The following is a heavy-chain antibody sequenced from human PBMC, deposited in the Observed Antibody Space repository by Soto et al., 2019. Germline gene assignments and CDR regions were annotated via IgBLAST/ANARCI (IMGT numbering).Heavy chain of an antibody. Sequence: ASVKVSCKASGYTFTDYYMHWVRQAPGQGLEWMGWINPNNGGTNHAQKFQGRVTMTRDTSISTAYMELSSLRSDDTAMFYCARGSSSGWSGGYNWFDPWGQGTLVTVSS. CDR2: INPNNGGT. V-gene: IGHV1-2*02. D-gene: IGHD6-19*01. CDR1: GYTFTDYY. J-gene: IGHJ5*02. CDR3: ARGSSSGWSGGYNWFDP.